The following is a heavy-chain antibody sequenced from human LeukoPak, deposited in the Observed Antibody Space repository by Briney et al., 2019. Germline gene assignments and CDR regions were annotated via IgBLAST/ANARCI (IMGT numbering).Heavy chain of an antibody. Sequence: GGSLRLSCAASGFTVSSNYMSWVRQAPGKGLEWVSVIYSGGSTYYADSVKGRFTISRDNSKNTLYLQMNSLRAEDTAVYYCAKGGEQTTGVLAFDIWGQGTMVTVSS. CDR2: IYSGGST. J-gene: IGHJ3*02. CDR3: AKGGEQTTGVLAFDI. CDR1: GFTVSSNY. V-gene: IGHV3-53*01. D-gene: IGHD7-27*01.